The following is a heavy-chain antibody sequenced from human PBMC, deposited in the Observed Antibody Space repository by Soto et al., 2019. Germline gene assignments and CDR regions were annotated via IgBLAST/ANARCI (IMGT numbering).Heavy chain of an antibody. Sequence: QVQLVESGGGVVHPGTSLRLSCVTSGFTFSRFAMDWVRQAPGKGLEWVAAISFAGLYISYREPVKGRFTISRDKFKNTVYLQTNSLRPEDTAVYYCAKESLDYFDSGRFYAPAFDHWGQGTLVTVSS. CDR3: AKESLDYFDSGRFYAPAFDH. D-gene: IGHD3-10*01. V-gene: IGHV3-30*18. CDR1: GFTFSRFA. CDR2: ISFAGLYI. J-gene: IGHJ4*02.